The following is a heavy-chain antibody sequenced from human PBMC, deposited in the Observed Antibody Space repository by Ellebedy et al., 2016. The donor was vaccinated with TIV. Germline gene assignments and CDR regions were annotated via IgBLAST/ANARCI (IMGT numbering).Heavy chain of an antibody. J-gene: IGHJ6*02. CDR2: IYYSGST. Sequence: PGGSLRLSCTVSGDSISSYYWSWIRQFPGKGLEWIGYIYYSGSTNYNPSLKSRVTISTDTSKNQFSRKLNPVTAADTAVYYCARNPAFIGAAVVYGMDVWGQGTTVTVSS. D-gene: IGHD6-13*01. CDR3: ARNPAFIGAAVVYGMDV. CDR1: GDSISSYY. V-gene: IGHV4-59*01.